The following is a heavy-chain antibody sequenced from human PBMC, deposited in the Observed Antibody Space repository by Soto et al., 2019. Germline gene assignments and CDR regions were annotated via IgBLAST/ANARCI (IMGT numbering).Heavy chain of an antibody. D-gene: IGHD1-26*01. CDR2: IGNDGSDE. CDR1: GFTFSDCA. Sequence: QVQLVESGGGVVQPVRSLRLTCVVSGFTFSDCAMHWVRQAPGKGLEWVTVIGNDGSDEYYADSVKGRFTISRDNPENTLYLQMNSLRVEDTAVYYCVRALRGSSYYVPEDWGQGTLVTVS. V-gene: IGHV3-30*03. CDR3: VRALRGSSYYVPED. J-gene: IGHJ4*02.